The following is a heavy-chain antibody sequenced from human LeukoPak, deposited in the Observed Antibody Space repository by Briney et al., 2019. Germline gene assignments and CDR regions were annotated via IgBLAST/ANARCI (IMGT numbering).Heavy chain of an antibody. J-gene: IGHJ4*02. CDR3: ARAYSSSTFDY. V-gene: IGHV3-48*03. D-gene: IGHD6-6*01. CDR1: GFTFSSYE. CDR2: ISSSGSTI. Sequence: GGSLRLSCAASGFTFSSYEMNWVRQAPGKGLEWVSYISSSGSTINYADSVKGRFTISRDKAKNSLYLQMNSLRAEDTAVYYCARAYSSSTFDYWGQGTLVTVSS.